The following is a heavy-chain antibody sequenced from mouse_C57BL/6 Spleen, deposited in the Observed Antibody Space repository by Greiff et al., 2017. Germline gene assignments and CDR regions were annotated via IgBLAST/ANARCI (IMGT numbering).Heavy chain of an antibody. V-gene: IGHV1-82*01. Sequence: QVQLQQSGPELVKPGASVKISCKASGYAFSSSWMNWVKQRPGKGLEWIGRIYPGDGDTNYNGKFKGKATLTADKSSSTAYMQLSSLTSEDSAVYFCARISNFYAMDYWGQGTSVTVSS. CDR1: GYAFSSSW. CDR3: ARISNFYAMDY. CDR2: IYPGDGDT. D-gene: IGHD2-5*01. J-gene: IGHJ4*01.